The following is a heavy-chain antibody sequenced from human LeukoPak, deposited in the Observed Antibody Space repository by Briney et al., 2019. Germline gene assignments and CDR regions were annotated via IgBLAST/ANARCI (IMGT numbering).Heavy chain of an antibody. CDR1: GGSFSGYY. V-gene: IGHV4-34*01. CDR3: ARQCGYGDYVWFDP. Sequence: SETLSLTCAVYGGSFSGYYWSWIRQPPGKGLEWIGSIHYSGNSYYNLSLNSRVTMSVDTSKNQFSLKLSSVTAAATAVYYCARQCGYGDYVWFDPWGQGTLVTVSS. CDR2: IHYSGNS. J-gene: IGHJ5*02. D-gene: IGHD4-17*01.